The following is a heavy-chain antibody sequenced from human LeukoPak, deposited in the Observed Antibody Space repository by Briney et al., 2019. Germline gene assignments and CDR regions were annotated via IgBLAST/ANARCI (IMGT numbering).Heavy chain of an antibody. CDR1: GGSFSGYY. J-gene: IGHJ6*03. CDR3: ARGASLTVEKRLYYYMDV. CDR2: INHSGST. D-gene: IGHD4-23*01. Sequence: SETLSLTCAVYGGSFSGYYWSWIRQPPGKGLEWIGEINHSGSTNYNPSLKSRVTISVDTSKNQFSLKLSSVTAADTSVYYCARGASLTVEKRLYYYMDVWGKGTTVTVSS. V-gene: IGHV4-34*01.